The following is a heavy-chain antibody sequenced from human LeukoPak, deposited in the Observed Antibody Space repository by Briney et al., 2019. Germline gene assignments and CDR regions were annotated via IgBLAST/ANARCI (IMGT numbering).Heavy chain of an antibody. J-gene: IGHJ4*02. CDR2: IYYSGST. CDR3: ARVGCISTSCYMAFDF. Sequence: SETLSLTCTVSDGSISSHYWSWIRQPPGKGLEWIGHIYYSGSTSYNPSLKSRVTISVDTSKNQFSLRLSSVTAADTAVYYGARVGCISTSCYMAFDFWGQGTLVTVSS. CDR1: DGSISSHY. D-gene: IGHD2-2*02. V-gene: IGHV4-59*11.